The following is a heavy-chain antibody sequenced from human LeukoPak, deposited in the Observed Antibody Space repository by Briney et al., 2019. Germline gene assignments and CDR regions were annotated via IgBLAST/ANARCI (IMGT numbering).Heavy chain of an antibody. V-gene: IGHV5-51*01. Sequence: GESLKISCKGSGYFFTSYWIGWVRQMPGKGLEWMGIIYPGDSDARYSPSFQGQVTISADKSISTAYLQWSSLKASDTAMYYCARPRLPYYYDSSGRNDAFDIWGQGTMVTVSS. CDR2: IYPGDSDA. CDR1: GYFFTSYW. J-gene: IGHJ3*02. D-gene: IGHD3-22*01. CDR3: ARPRLPYYYDSSGRNDAFDI.